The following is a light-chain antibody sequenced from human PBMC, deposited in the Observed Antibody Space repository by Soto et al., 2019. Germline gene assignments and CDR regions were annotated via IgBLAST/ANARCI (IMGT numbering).Light chain of an antibody. J-gene: IGKJ1*01. CDR2: GES. Sequence: IVMTQSPATLSVSPGERATLSCRASQTVSTNLAWYQQIRGQAPRLLIYGESTRATGIPDRLSGTGSGTELNLTISRLQSEDFAVYYCQKYNDWPLTFGQGTKVDIK. CDR3: QKYNDWPLT. CDR1: QTVSTN. V-gene: IGKV3-15*01.